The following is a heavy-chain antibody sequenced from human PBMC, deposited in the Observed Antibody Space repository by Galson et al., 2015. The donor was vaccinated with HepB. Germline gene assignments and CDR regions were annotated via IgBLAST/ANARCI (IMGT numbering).Heavy chain of an antibody. J-gene: IGHJ4*02. V-gene: IGHV3-7*03. D-gene: IGHD5-12*01. CDR3: ARDMWFGGYDCPKLIGY. CDR1: GFTFSSYW. CDR2: IKQDGSEN. Sequence: ALRIHCEDYGFTFSSYWMSWVRQVPGKGLEWVANIKQDGSENYSEESVKGRFTISRDNAKNSLYLQMNSLRVEDTAVYYGARDMWFGGYDCPKLIGYWYQGTLVTVSS.